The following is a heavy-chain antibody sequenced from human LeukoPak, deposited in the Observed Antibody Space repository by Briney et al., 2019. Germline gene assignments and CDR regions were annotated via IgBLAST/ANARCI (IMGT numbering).Heavy chain of an antibody. CDR3: AKDPGRVRGVIY. V-gene: IGHV3-30*18. CDR2: ISYDGSNK. D-gene: IGHD3-10*02. CDR1: GFTFSSYG. Sequence: GGSLRLSCAASGFTFSSYGMHWVRQAPGKGLEWVAVISYDGSNKYYADSVKGRFTISRDNSKNTLYLQMNSLRAEDTAVYYCAKDPGRVRGVIYWGQGTLVTVSS. J-gene: IGHJ4*02.